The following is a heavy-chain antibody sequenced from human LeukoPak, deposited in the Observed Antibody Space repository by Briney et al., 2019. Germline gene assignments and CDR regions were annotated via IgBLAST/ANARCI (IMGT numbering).Heavy chain of an antibody. CDR1: GYTFTGYY. CDR2: INPNSGGT. CDR3: ARVSQSTYYDFWTPAGNAFDI. J-gene: IGHJ3*02. V-gene: IGHV1-2*02. D-gene: IGHD3-3*01. Sequence: VASVRVSCKASGYTFTGYYMHWVRQAPGQGLEWMGWINPNSGGTNYAQKFQGRVTMTRDTSISTAYMELSRLRSDDTAVYYCARVSQSTYYDFWTPAGNAFDIWGQGTMVTVSS.